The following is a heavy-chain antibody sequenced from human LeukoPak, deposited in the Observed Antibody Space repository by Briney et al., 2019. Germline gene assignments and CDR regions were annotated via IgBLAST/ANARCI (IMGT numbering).Heavy chain of an antibody. D-gene: IGHD1-26*01. V-gene: IGHV3-64D*06. CDR1: GFTFSSYA. CDR3: ARGTSGGYFDY. Sequence: GGSLRLSCSASGFTFSSYAMHWVRQAPGKGLEYVSAISSNGGGTYYADSVKGRFTISRDNSKNTLYLQMSSLRAEDTAVYYCARGTSGGYFDYWGQGTLVTVSS. CDR2: ISSNGGGT. J-gene: IGHJ4*02.